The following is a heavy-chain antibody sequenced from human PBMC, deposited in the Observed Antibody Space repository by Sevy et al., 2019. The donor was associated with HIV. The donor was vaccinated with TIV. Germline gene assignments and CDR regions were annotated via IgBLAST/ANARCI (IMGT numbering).Heavy chain of an antibody. CDR2: ISGSGGST. D-gene: IGHD3-22*01. CDR1: GFTCSSYA. Sequence: GGSLRLSCAASGFTCSSYAMSWVRQAPGKGLEWVSAISGSGGSTYYADSVKGRFTISRDNSKNTLYLQMNSLRAEDTAVYYCATELGTYYYDSSGYYSDYWGQGTLVTVSS. CDR3: ATELGTYYYDSSGYYSDY. J-gene: IGHJ4*02. V-gene: IGHV3-23*01.